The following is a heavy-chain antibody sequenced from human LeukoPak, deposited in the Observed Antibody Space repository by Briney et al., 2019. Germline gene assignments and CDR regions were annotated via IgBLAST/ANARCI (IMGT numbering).Heavy chain of an antibody. V-gene: IGHV1-69*06. CDR3: ATYEVEAATGAEFDP. CDR1: GGTFSSYA. J-gene: IGHJ5*02. CDR2: IIPIFGTA. Sequence: GASVKVSCKASGGTFSSYAISWVRQAPGQGLEWMGGIIPIFGTANYAQKFQGRVTITADKSTSTAYMELSSLRSEDTAVYYCATYEVEAATGAEFDPWGQGTLVTVSS. D-gene: IGHD2-15*01.